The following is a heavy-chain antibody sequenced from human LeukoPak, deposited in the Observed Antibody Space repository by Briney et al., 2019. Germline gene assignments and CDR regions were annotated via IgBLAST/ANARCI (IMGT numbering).Heavy chain of an antibody. CDR1: GGSISSGRYY. CDR3: AREMGHDLAEFDS. V-gene: IGHV4-61*02. CDR2: IYTSGST. Sequence: SETLSLTCTVSGGSISSGRYYWSWIRQPAGEGLEWIGRIYTSGSTNYNPPLKSRVTISVDTSKNQFSLKLQSVTAADTSFYYCAREMGHDLAEFDSWGQGTLVTVSS. D-gene: IGHD3-3*01. J-gene: IGHJ4*02.